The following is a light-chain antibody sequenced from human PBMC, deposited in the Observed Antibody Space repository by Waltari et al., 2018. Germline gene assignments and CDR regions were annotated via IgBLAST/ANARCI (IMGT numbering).Light chain of an antibody. CDR3: HQYGNSPFT. Sequence: EAVLTQSPGTLSLSPGERATLSCGASRSVSGDYLAWYQQKPGQAPRLLIHSSSSRATGVPDRFSGSGSGTDFTLTISRLEPEDFAVYYCHQYGNSPFTFGPGTKVDIK. V-gene: IGKV3-20*01. CDR1: RSVSGDY. J-gene: IGKJ3*01. CDR2: SSS.